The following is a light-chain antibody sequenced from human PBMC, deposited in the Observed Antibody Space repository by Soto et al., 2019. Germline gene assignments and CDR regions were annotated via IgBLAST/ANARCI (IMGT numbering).Light chain of an antibody. V-gene: IGKV3-20*01. J-gene: IGKJ1*01. CDR2: GAY. CDR3: QQYGSSPPT. CDR1: QSISRT. Sequence: EIVLTQSPATLSVSPGERATLSCRASQSISRTLAWYQQKPGQAPRLLIYGAYSRATGIPDRCSGSGSGTDFTLTISRLEPEDFAVYYCQQYGSSPPTFGQGTKVDIK.